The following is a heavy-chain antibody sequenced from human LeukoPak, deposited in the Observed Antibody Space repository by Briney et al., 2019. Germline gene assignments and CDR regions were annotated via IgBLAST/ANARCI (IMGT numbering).Heavy chain of an antibody. CDR3: ARVVGTTLVAFDI. J-gene: IGHJ3*02. Sequence: SETLSLTCAVYGGSFSGYYWSWIRQPPGKGLEWIGEINHSGSTNYNPSLKSRVTISVDKSKNQFSLKLSSVTAADTAVYYCARVVGTTLVAFDIWGQGTMVTVSS. V-gene: IGHV4-34*01. CDR2: INHSGST. D-gene: IGHD1-26*01. CDR1: GGSFSGYY.